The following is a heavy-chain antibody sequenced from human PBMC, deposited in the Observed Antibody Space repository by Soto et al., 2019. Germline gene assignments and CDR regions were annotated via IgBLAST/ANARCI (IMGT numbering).Heavy chain of an antibody. D-gene: IGHD3-10*01. Sequence: QLQLQESGSGLVKPSQTLSLTCAVSGGSISSGGYSWSWIRQPPGKGLEWIGYIYHSGSTYYNTTIKSRVTISVDRSKNQFSLKLSSVTAADTAVYYCARAIGWFGELLGGYYFDYWGQGTLVTVSS. J-gene: IGHJ4*02. V-gene: IGHV4-30-2*01. CDR2: IYHSGST. CDR3: ARAIGWFGELLGGYYFDY. CDR1: GGSISSGGYS.